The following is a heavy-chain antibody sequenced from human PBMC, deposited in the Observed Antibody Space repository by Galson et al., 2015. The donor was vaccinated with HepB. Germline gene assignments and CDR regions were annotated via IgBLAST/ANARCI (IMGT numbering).Heavy chain of an antibody. CDR2: ISSGSSTI. CDR3: ARGVVVVVAATYNWFDP. D-gene: IGHD2-15*01. CDR1: GFTFSSYS. V-gene: IGHV3-48*04. J-gene: IGHJ5*02. Sequence: SLRLSCAASGFTFSSYSMNWVRQAPGKGLEWVSYISSGSSTIYYADSVKGRFTISRDNAKNSLYLQMNSLRAEDTAVYYCARGVVVVVAATYNWFDPWGQGTPVTVSS.